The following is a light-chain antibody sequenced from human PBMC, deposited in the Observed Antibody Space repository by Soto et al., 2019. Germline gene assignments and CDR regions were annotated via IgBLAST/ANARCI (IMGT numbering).Light chain of an antibody. CDR2: GAS. V-gene: IGKV3-15*01. CDR3: QQYNNWPPLYT. Sequence: EIVMTQSPATLSVSPGERATLSCRASQSVSSNLAWYQQQPGRAPRLLIYGASTRATGIPARCSGSGSGTEFTLTISSRQSEDVAVYYCQQYNNWPPLYTFGQGTKLEIK. J-gene: IGKJ2*01. CDR1: QSVSSN.